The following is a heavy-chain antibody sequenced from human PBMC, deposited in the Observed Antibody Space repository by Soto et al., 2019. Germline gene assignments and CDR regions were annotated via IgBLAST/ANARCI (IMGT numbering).Heavy chain of an antibody. CDR3: AKERGGERYAAYFDL. D-gene: IGHD2-21*01. J-gene: IGHJ4*02. CDR1: GFTLSNIG. Sequence: QVQLVESGGGVVQPGTSLRLACAASGFTLSNIGMQWVRQAPGKGLEWVAVISAGGNTKYNADSVKGRFTISRDNSKNTRFLQMNSLGTEDTAVYYCAKERGGERYAAYFDLWGQGTLVTVSA. V-gene: IGHV3-30*18. CDR2: ISAGGNTK.